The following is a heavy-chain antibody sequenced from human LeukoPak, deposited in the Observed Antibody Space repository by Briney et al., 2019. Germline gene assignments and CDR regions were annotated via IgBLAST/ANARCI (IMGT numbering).Heavy chain of an antibody. CDR2: IWYDGSNK. CDR3: ARGGYSSSWLLFDY. D-gene: IGHD6-13*01. CDR1: GFTFSSYG. J-gene: IGHJ4*02. V-gene: IGHV3-33*01. Sequence: PGGSLRLSCAASGFTFSSYGMHWVRQAPGKGLEWVAVIWYDGSNKYYADSVKGRFTISRDNSKNTLYLQMNSLRAEDTAVYYCARGGYSSSWLLFDYWGQGTLVTVSS.